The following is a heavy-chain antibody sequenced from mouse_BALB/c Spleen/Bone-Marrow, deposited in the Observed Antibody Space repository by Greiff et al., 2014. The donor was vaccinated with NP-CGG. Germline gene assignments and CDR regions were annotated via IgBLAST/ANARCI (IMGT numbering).Heavy chain of an antibody. Sequence: VQGVESGAELARPGASVKLSCKASGYTFTSYWMQWVKQRPGRGLEWIGAIYPGDGDTRYTQKFKGKATLTADKSSSTAYMQLSSLASEDSAVYYCARGDYDYDDWFAYWGQGTLVTVSA. J-gene: IGHJ3*01. CDR2: IYPGDGDT. D-gene: IGHD2-4*01. CDR3: ARGDYDYDDWFAY. V-gene: IGHV1-87*01. CDR1: GYTFTSYW.